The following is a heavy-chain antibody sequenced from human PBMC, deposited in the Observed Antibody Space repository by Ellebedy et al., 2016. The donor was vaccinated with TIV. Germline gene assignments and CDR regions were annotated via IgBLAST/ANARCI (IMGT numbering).Heavy chain of an antibody. CDR1: GVSISSGDNY. Sequence: MPSETLSLTCTVSGVSISSGDNYRSWIRQPPGKGLEWIGYSYHTGSTYYNPSLKSRVTISVDTSENQFSLKLSSVTAADTAVYYCARAAYYTSGSYYPSDYWGQGTLVTVSS. D-gene: IGHD3-10*01. CDR2: SYHTGST. J-gene: IGHJ4*02. CDR3: ARAAYYTSGSYYPSDY. V-gene: IGHV4-30-4*01.